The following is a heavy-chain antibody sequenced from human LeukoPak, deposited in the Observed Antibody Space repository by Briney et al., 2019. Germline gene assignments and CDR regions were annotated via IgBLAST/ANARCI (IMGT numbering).Heavy chain of an antibody. Sequence: QPGGSLRLSCAASGFTFSSYAMHWVRQAPGKGLEWVAVISYDGSNEYYADSVKGRFTISRDNSKNTLYLQMNSLRAEDTAVYYCAAAQYSSGWYSGSYFDYWGQGTLVTVSS. D-gene: IGHD6-19*01. CDR1: GFTFSSYA. CDR3: AAAQYSSGWYSGSYFDY. CDR2: ISYDGSNE. J-gene: IGHJ4*02. V-gene: IGHV3-30-3*01.